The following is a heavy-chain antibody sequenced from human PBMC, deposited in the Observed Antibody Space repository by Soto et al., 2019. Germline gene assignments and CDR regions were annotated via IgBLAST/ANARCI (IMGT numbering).Heavy chain of an antibody. D-gene: IGHD3-10*01. Sequence: PSETLSLTCTVSGGSISSGGYYWSWIRQHPGKGLEWIGYIYYSGSTYYNPSLKSRVTISVDTSKNQFSLKLSSVTAADTAVYYCASSENGEEGFDAFDLWGQGTMVTVSS. CDR1: GGSISSGGYY. J-gene: IGHJ3*01. V-gene: IGHV4-31*03. CDR2: IYYSGST. CDR3: ASSENGEEGFDAFDL.